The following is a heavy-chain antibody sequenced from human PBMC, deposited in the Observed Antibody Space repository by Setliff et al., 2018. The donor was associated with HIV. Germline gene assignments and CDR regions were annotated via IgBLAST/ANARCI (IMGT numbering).Heavy chain of an antibody. Sequence: PGGSLRLSCAASGFTFSNAWMSWVRQAPGKGLEWVGRIKSKTDGGTTDYAAPVKGRFTISRDDSKNTLYLQMNSLKTEDTAVYYCTVPTVTTWAFDIWGQGTMVTVSS. V-gene: IGHV3-15*01. CDR2: IKSKTDGGTT. CDR3: TVPTVTTWAFDI. CDR1: GFTFSNAW. D-gene: IGHD4-17*01. J-gene: IGHJ3*02.